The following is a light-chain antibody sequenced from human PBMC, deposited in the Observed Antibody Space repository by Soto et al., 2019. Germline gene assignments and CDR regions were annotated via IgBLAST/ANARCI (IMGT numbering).Light chain of an antibody. Sequence: QSVLTQPASVSGSPGQSITISCPGTSSDVGGYNYVSWYQQHPGKAPKLMIYEVSNRPSGVSNRFSGSKSGNTASLTISGLQAEDEADYYCSSYTSSSTLYVFGTWTKVTVL. CDR2: EVS. V-gene: IGLV2-14*01. J-gene: IGLJ1*01. CDR1: SSDVGGYNY. CDR3: SSYTSSSTLYV.